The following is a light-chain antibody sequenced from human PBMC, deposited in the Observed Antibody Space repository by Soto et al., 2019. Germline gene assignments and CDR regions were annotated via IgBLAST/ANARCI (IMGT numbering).Light chain of an antibody. CDR2: DVS. CDR3: SSYAGSSWV. J-gene: IGLJ3*02. Sequence: QSALTQPPSASGSPGQSVTISXTXXXXDVGAYNYVSWYQQHPGKAPKLMIYDVSKRPSGVPYRFSGSKSGNAASLTVSGLQGEDEADYYCSSYAGSSWVFGGGTQLTVL. V-gene: IGLV2-8*01. CDR1: XXDVGAYNY.